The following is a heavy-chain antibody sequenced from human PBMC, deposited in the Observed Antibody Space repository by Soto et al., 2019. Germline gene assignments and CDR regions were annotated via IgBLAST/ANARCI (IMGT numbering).Heavy chain of an antibody. CDR2: VGTANANT. CDR3: ARELNTDPTAYYSFDY. D-gene: IGHD3-16*01. Sequence: QVQLVQSGPEVTMPGASVKVSCTTSGYTFTAYGIAWLRQAPGQRPEWLGWVGTANANTNYAEKFQGRVTMPSDRSTTTTYMELRSLRSEDTAVYYCARELNTDPTAYYSFDYGGEGTLVTVSS. J-gene: IGHJ4*02. CDR1: GYTFTAYG. V-gene: IGHV1-18*01.